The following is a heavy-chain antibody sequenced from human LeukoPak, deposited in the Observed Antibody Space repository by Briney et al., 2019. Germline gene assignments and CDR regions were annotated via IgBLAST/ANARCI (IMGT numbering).Heavy chain of an antibody. D-gene: IGHD6-25*01. CDR2: IDSRSTYL. V-gene: IGHV3-21*01. CDR1: GFILSTYS. Sequence: GGSLRLSCAASGFILSTYSMNWVRQAPGKGLERVSSIDSRSTYLIYADSVKGRFTISRDDAKNSLYLQMNNLGAEDTAVYYCARFETLNRGPSEFWGQGTLVTVSS. CDR3: ARFETLNRGPSEF. J-gene: IGHJ4*02.